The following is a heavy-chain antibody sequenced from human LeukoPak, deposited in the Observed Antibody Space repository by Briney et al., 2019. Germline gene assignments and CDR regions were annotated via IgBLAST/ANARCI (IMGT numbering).Heavy chain of an antibody. CDR1: GYSFTRYG. D-gene: IGHD6-19*01. CDR2: INPYNDQT. CDR3: ARVLSRWGLVAGFYGMDV. V-gene: IGHV1-18*01. Sequence: ASVKVSCKASGYSFTRYGFTRVRQAPGEGLEWMGWINPYNDQTNYEQKFQGRVTLTTDTSTSTAYMELRNLKSDDTAVYYCARVLSRWGLVAGFYGMDVWGQGTTVTVSS. J-gene: IGHJ6*02.